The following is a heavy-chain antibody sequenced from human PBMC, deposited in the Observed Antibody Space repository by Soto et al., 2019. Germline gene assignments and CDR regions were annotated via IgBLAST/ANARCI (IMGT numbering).Heavy chain of an antibody. Sequence: QVQLIQFGAEVKKPGASVKVSCRASGYTFTKFHIHWVRQAPGQGLEWMGMIDPSGGVTRDAQRFQGRIPMTSVTSTSSVYMELRGLASEDTAVYYCAREVIGHDNYETIGYYFDHWGPGTLLTVSS. CDR3: AREVIGHDNYETIGYYFDH. D-gene: IGHD3-16*01. CDR2: IDPSGGVT. CDR1: GYTFTKFH. V-gene: IGHV1-46*01. J-gene: IGHJ4*02.